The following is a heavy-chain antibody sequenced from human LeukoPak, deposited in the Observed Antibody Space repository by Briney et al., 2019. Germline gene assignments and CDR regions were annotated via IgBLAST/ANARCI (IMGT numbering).Heavy chain of an antibody. CDR3: ARSPAGIAAAGAFDY. J-gene: IGHJ4*02. Sequence: GESLKISCKGSGYSFTSYWIGWVRQMPGKGLEWMGIIYPGDSDTRYSPSFQGQVTISADESISTAYLQWSSLKASDTAMYYCARSPAGIAAAGAFDYWGQGTLVTVSS. D-gene: IGHD6-13*01. CDR2: IYPGDSDT. V-gene: IGHV5-51*01. CDR1: GYSFTSYW.